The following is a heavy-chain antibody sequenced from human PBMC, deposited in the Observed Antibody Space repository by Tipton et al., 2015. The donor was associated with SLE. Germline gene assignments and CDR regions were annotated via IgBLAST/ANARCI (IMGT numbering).Heavy chain of an antibody. Sequence: TLSLTCSIYGGSFGGYYWSWIRQHPGKGLEWIGEINHGGSTNYNPSLKSRVTISVDTSKNQFSLKLSSVTDVDTAVYYCARTAGRSVKLWYFDLWGRGTLVTVSS. CDR3: ARTAGRSVKLWYFDL. J-gene: IGHJ2*01. CDR2: INHGGST. V-gene: IGHV4-34*01. CDR1: GGSFGGYY. D-gene: IGHD5-18*01.